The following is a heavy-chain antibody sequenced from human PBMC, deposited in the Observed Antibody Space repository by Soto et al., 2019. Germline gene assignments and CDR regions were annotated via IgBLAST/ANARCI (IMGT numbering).Heavy chain of an antibody. CDR2: INCDGSNT. CDR1: GCSFDDYC. D-gene: IGHD1-20*01. CDR3: AKASTQHSWHDGLDS. V-gene: IGHV3-43*01. Sequence: GSMRLSWAASGCSFDDYCMHLVRQATGNGLGWVSLINCDGSNTYYADSVKGRFTISRDNSRNPVYLEINSLRTEDTALYLCAKASTQHSWHDGLDSRGKGTLVTGSS. J-gene: IGHJ4*02.